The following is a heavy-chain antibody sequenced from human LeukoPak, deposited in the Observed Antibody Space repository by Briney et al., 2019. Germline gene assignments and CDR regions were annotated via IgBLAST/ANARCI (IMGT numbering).Heavy chain of an antibody. CDR3: ARDSPIVVVPAATGIYYMDV. CDR2: IIPIFGTA. V-gene: IGHV1-69*06. CDR1: GGTFSSYA. Sequence: SVKVSCKASGGTFSSYAISWVRQAPGQGLEWMGRIIPIFGTANYAQKFQGRVTITADKSTSTAYMELSSLRSEDTAGYYCARDSPIVVVPAATGIYYMDVWGKGTTVTVSS. J-gene: IGHJ6*03. D-gene: IGHD2-2*01.